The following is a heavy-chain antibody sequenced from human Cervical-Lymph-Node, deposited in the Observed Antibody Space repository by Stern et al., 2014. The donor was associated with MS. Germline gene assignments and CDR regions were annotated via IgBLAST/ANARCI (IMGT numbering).Heavy chain of an antibody. CDR2: IGTAGDT. V-gene: IGHV3-13*01. Sequence: EVQLEESGGGLVQPGGSLRLSCAASGFTFSSYDMHWVRQATGKGLEWVSTIGTAGDTYYPGSVKGRFTISRENVKNSLYLQVNSRRAGDRAVYYCARNRHGYYYYGMDVWGQGTTVTVSS. CDR1: GFTFSSYD. J-gene: IGHJ6*02. D-gene: IGHD1-14*01. CDR3: ARNRHGYYYYGMDV.